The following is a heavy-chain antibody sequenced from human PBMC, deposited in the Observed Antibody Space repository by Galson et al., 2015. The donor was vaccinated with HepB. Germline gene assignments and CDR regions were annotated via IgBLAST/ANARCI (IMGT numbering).Heavy chain of an antibody. V-gene: IGHV6-1*01. Sequence: CAISGDSVSSNSAAWNWIRQSPSSGIHWLGRTYYRSNWYNAYAESVNGRITINADTSKNQFCVLLKSMTLEDTAVYYCARVTEKESLDSSGHNSRYYAMDVWGQGTTVTVSS. CDR1: GDSVSSNSAA. CDR2: TYYRSNWYN. D-gene: IGHD3-22*01. CDR3: ARVTEKESLDSSGHNSRYYAMDV. J-gene: IGHJ6*02.